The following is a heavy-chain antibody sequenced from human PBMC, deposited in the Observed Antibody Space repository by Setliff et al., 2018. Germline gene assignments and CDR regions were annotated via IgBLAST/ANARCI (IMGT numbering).Heavy chain of an antibody. CDR2: INPDNGNR. Sequence: ASVKVSCKASGFTLTSYPIHWVRQAPGQRLEWMGWINPDNGNRKYSQRFQGRVTITRDTSASTVFLELSTLRSEDTAVCYCTRDFLGATASFDIWGQGTMVTVS. V-gene: IGHV1-3*01. CDR3: TRDFLGATASFDI. CDR1: GFTLTSYP. J-gene: IGHJ3*02. D-gene: IGHD3-3*01.